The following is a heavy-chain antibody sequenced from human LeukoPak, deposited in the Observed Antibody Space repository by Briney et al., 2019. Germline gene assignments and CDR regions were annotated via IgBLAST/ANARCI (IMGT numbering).Heavy chain of an antibody. CDR2: ISYDGSNK. CDR3: ARQGELPRRLFEYFQH. Sequence: GGSLRLSCAASGFTFSSYAMHWVRQAPGKGLEWVAVISYDGSNKYYADSVKGRFTISRDNSKNTLYLQMNSLRAEDTAVYYCARQGELPRRLFEYFQHWGQGTLVTVSS. CDR1: GFTFSSYA. V-gene: IGHV3-30-3*01. J-gene: IGHJ1*01. D-gene: IGHD1-26*01.